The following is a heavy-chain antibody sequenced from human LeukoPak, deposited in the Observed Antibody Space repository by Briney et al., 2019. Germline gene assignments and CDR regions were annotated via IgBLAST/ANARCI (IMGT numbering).Heavy chain of an antibody. J-gene: IGHJ4*02. CDR2: IYYSGST. CDR3: ARQNPAAAGQGLDY. V-gene: IGHV4-59*08. Sequence: SETLSLTCTVSGGSFSSYYWNWIRQPPGKGLELIGYIYYSGSTNYNPSLKSRVTISVDTSKNQFSLRLTSVTAADTAVYYCARQNPAAAGQGLDYWGQGTLVTVSS. CDR1: GGSFSSYY. D-gene: IGHD6-13*01.